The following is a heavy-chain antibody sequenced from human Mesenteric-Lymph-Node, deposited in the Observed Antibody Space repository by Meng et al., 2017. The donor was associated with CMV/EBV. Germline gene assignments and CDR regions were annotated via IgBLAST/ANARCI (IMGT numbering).Heavy chain of an antibody. D-gene: IGHD6-13*01. CDR3: AGGIAAAGSRWFDP. V-gene: IGHV1-69*02. Sequence: QVQLVQSGAEVKKPGSSVKVSCKASGGTFSSYTISWVRQAPGQGLEWTGRIIPILGIANYAQKFQGRVTITADKSTSTAYMELSSLRSEDTAVYYCAGGIAAAGSRWFDPWGQGTLVTSPQ. CDR1: GGTFSSYT. J-gene: IGHJ5*02. CDR2: IIPILGIA.